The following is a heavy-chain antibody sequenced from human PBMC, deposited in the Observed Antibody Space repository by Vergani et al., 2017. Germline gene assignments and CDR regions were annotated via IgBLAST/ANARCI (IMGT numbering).Heavy chain of an antibody. V-gene: IGHV4-34*01. CDR1: GGSFTSYH. Sequence: QVQLQQWGGGLLKPSETLSLTCVVNGGSFTSYHWTWIRQSPGEGLECVGDIDHTGRPDYNPSLKNRLTMSVDKSRNQFSLTLNSVTATDTAIYFCARVNTETNGHLYYYYYMDVWGQGTAVTVS. J-gene: IGHJ6*03. CDR3: ARVNTETNGHLYYYYYMDV. D-gene: IGHD4-11*01. CDR2: IDHTGRP.